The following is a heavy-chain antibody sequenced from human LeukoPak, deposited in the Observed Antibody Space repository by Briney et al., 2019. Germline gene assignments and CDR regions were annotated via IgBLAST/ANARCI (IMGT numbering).Heavy chain of an antibody. D-gene: IGHD1-26*01. Sequence: GGSLRLSCAASGFTFSNYWMTWVRQAPGKGPEWVANIKHDGSEDYYLDSVKGRFTISRDNAKNSLYLQMNSLRAEDTAVYYCARDLSGSYRNYFDYWGQGTLVTVSS. V-gene: IGHV3-7*01. CDR3: ARDLSGSYRNYFDY. CDR2: IKHDGSED. CDR1: GFTFSNYW. J-gene: IGHJ4*02.